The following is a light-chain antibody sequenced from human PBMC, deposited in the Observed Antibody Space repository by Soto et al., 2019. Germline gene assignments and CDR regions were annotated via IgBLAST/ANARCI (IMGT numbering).Light chain of an antibody. V-gene: IGKV3D-20*01. J-gene: IGKJ1*01. Sequence: EIVLTHSPATLSLCPWEIAALSCGASQSVSSNYLAWYQQKPGLAPRLLIYDASRRATGVPDRFSGSGSGTDFSLTISRLEPEDFAVYYGQQYNTSPRTFGQGTKVDIK. CDR1: QSVSSNY. CDR2: DAS. CDR3: QQYNTSPRT.